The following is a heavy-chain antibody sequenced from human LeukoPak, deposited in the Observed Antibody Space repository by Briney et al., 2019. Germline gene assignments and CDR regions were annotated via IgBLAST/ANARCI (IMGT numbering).Heavy chain of an antibody. CDR3: ARGLGYCSGGSCYMFRYFDY. J-gene: IGHJ4*02. D-gene: IGHD2-15*01. CDR1: GGSISSYY. V-gene: IGHV4-34*01. Sequence: PSETLSLTCTVSGGSISSYYWSWIRQPPGKGLEWIGEINHSGSTNYNPSLKSRVTISVDTSKNQFSLKLSSVTAADTAVYYCARGLGYCSGGSCYMFRYFDYWGQGTLVTVSS. CDR2: INHSGST.